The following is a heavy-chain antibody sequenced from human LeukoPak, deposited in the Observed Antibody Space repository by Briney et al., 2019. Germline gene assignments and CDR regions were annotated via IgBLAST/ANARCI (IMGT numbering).Heavy chain of an antibody. CDR1: GLTFSGYS. CDR3: ARESSGVLGFDY. CDR2: ISSSSDII. J-gene: IGHJ4*02. D-gene: IGHD3-10*01. V-gene: IGHV3-48*01. Sequence: PGGSLRLSCAASGLTFSGYSMNWVRQALGKGLEWISYISSSSDIIYNADSVKGRFTISRDNAKNSLFLQMNSLRAEDTAVYYCARESSGVLGFDYWGQGTLVTVSS.